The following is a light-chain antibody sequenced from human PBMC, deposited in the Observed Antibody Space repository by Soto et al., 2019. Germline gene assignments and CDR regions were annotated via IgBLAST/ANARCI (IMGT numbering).Light chain of an antibody. J-gene: IGKJ1*01. Sequence: EIVLTQSPGTLSLSPGERATLSCRASQSVGSNYLAWYQQKPGQAPRLLIYGASSRATGIPDRFSGSESGTDFTLTISRLEPEDCAVYCCQQYGSSPVTFGQGTKVEIK. CDR3: QQYGSSPVT. V-gene: IGKV3-20*01. CDR1: QSVGSNY. CDR2: GAS.